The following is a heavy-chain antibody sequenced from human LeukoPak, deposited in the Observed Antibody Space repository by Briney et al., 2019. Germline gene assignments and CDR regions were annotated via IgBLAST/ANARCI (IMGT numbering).Heavy chain of an antibody. Sequence: SVKVSRKASGGTFSSYAISWVRQAPGQGLEWMGRIIPIFGIANYAQKFQGRVTITADKSTSTAYMELSSLRSEDTAVYYCATGQTPRYYCDSSGNWGQGTLVTVSS. V-gene: IGHV1-69*04. CDR2: IIPIFGIA. D-gene: IGHD3-22*01. CDR3: ATGQTPRYYCDSSGN. CDR1: GGTFSSYA. J-gene: IGHJ4*02.